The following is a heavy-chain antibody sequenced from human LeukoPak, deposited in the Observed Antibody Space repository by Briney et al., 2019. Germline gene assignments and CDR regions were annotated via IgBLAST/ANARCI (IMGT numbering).Heavy chain of an antibody. Sequence: SETLSLTCTVSGGSISSYYWSWIRQPAGKGLEWIGRFYTSGDTNYNPSLKSRVTISVDKSKNQFSLKLSSVTAADTAVYYCASEDPSGPAGYFDYRGQGTLVTVSS. V-gene: IGHV4-4*07. D-gene: IGHD6-19*01. CDR2: FYTSGDT. CDR3: ASEDPSGPAGYFDY. CDR1: GGSISSYY. J-gene: IGHJ4*02.